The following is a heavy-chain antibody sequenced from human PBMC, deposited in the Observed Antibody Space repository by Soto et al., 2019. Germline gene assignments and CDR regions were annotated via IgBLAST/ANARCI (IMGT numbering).Heavy chain of an antibody. D-gene: IGHD2-21*02. CDR2: IYYSGST. CDR3: GRHGGGAYWGGDCYSDVFDI. CDR1: GGSISSYY. V-gene: IGHV4-59*08. J-gene: IGHJ3*02. Sequence: NPSETLSLTCTVSGGSISSYYWSWIRQPPGKGLEWIGYIYYSGSTNYNPSLKSRVTISVDTSKNQFSLKLSSVTAADTAVYYCGRHGGGAYWGGDCYSDVFDIWGQGKMVTVSS.